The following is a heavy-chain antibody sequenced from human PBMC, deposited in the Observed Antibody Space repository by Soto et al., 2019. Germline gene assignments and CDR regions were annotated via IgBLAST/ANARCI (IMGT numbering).Heavy chain of an antibody. D-gene: IGHD2-21*02. Sequence: VSGASISSYYWSWIRQPPGKGLEWIGYIFYSGSSGSTNYNPSLKSRVTISVDTSKNQFSLKLSSVTAADTAVYYCARTALGWLDPWGQGTLVTVSS. CDR2: IFYSGSSGST. CDR3: ARTALGWLDP. CDR1: GASISSYY. J-gene: IGHJ5*02. V-gene: IGHV4-59*01.